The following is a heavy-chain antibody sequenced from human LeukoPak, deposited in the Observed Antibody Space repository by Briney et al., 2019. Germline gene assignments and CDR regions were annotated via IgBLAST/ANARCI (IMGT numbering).Heavy chain of an antibody. J-gene: IGHJ4*02. V-gene: IGHV3-23*01. Sequence: GGSLRLSCAASGFTFSSYVMSWVRQAPGKGLEWVSSISNSGGSTYYADSVKGRFTISRDNSKNTLYLQMNSLRAEDTAVYYCARDRAAAVAPVDYFDYWGQGTLVTVSS. CDR1: GFTFSSYV. CDR2: ISNSGGST. D-gene: IGHD6-19*01. CDR3: ARDRAAAVAPVDYFDY.